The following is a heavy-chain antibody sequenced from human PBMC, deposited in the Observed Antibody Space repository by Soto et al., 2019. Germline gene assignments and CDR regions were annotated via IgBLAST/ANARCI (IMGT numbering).Heavy chain of an antibody. Sequence: PETLSLTCTVSAPSTTSYHWSWIRPLAGKGLEWIGHIHSSGSTNYNPSLKSRVTMSVDTSKNQFSLRLMSLTAADTAVYCCARDQGVAAAGISWFDPWGQGSLVTVSS. CDR3: ARDQGVAAAGISWFDP. CDR2: IHSSGST. CDR1: APSTTSYH. V-gene: IGHV4-4*07. D-gene: IGHD6-13*01. J-gene: IGHJ5*02.